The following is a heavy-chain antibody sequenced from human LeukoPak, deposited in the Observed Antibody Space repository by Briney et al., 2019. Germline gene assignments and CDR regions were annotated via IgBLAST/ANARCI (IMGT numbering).Heavy chain of an antibody. D-gene: IGHD1-26*01. CDR1: GYTFTGYY. CDR2: INPNSGGT. V-gene: IGHV1-2*02. J-gene: IGHJ4*02. CDR3: AREMYAVGATRGDY. Sequence: ASVKVSCKASGYTFTGYYIHWVRQAPGQGLEWMGWINPNSGGTNFAQKFQGRVTMTRDTSINTAYMEMNRLRSDDTAVYYCAREMYAVGATRGDYWGQGTLVTVSS.